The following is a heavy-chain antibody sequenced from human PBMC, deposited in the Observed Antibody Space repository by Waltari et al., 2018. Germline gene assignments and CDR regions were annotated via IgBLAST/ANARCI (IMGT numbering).Heavy chain of an antibody. V-gene: IGHV4-34*01. CDR3: ARQSILGGHYYGMDV. J-gene: IGHJ6*02. D-gene: IGHD3-16*01. CDR1: GGSFSGYY. CDR2: INHSGST. Sequence: QVQLQQWGAGLLKPSETLSLTCAVYGGSFSGYYWSWIRQPPGKGLEWIGEINHSGSTNYNPSLKSRVTISVDTSKNQFSLKLSSVTAADTAVYYWARQSILGGHYYGMDVWGQGTTVTVSS.